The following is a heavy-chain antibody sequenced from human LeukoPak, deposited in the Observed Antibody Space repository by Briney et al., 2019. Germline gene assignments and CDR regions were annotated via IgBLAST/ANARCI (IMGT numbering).Heavy chain of an antibody. J-gene: IGHJ5*02. CDR3: ARDARPMVRGVSNWFDP. V-gene: IGHV3-33*01. Sequence: GRSLRLSCAASGFTFSSYGMHWVRQAPGKGLEWVAVIWYDGSNKYYADSVKGRFTISRDNSKNTLYLQMNSLRAEDTAVHYCARDARPMVRGVSNWFDPWGQGTLVTVSS. CDR2: IWYDGSNK. D-gene: IGHD3-10*01. CDR1: GFTFSSYG.